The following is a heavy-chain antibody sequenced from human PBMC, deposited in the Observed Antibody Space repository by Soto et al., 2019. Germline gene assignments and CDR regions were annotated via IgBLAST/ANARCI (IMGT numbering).Heavy chain of an antibody. D-gene: IGHD2-8*02. CDR1: GYTFSSYA. CDR2: INAGYGNT. V-gene: IGHV1-3*01. J-gene: IGHJ4*02. CDR3: ARDTXXXXXDF. Sequence: ASVKVSCKASGYTFSSYAMHWVRQAPGQRLEWMGWINAGYGNTKSSQKFQDRVTISRDTSASTAYMELTSLRSEDTAVYYCARDTXXXXXDFWGQGTLVTVSS.